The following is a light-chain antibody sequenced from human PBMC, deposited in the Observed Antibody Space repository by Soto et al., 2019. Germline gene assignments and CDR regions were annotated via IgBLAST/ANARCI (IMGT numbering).Light chain of an antibody. CDR2: EVS. CDR3: NSYTGGFIV. Sequence: QSALTQPASVSGSPGQSITISCTGTSSDVGGYNYVSWYQHHPGKAPKLMIYEVSNRPSGVSYRFSGSKSGNTASLTISGLQADDEPYYSCNSYTGGFIVFGTGTKVTVL. J-gene: IGLJ1*01. V-gene: IGLV2-14*01. CDR1: SSDVGGYNY.